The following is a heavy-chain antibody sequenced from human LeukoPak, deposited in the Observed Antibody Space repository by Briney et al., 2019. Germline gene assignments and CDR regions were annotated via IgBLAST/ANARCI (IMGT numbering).Heavy chain of an antibody. J-gene: IGHJ6*02. Sequence: GGSLRLSCAASAFTFSGYGMHWVRQAPGKGLEWVSYISSSSTFIYYADSVKGRFTISRDNAKNSLYLQMNSLRAEDTAVYYCARGGDIVVAPAGGYYGMDVWGQGTTVTVSS. V-gene: IGHV3-21*01. D-gene: IGHD2-21*01. CDR3: ARGGDIVVAPAGGYYGMDV. CDR2: ISSSSTFI. CDR1: AFTFSGYG.